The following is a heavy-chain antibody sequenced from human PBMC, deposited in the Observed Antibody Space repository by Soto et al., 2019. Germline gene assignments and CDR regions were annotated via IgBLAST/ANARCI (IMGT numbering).Heavy chain of an antibody. V-gene: IGHV4-34*01. J-gene: IGHJ4*02. CDR2: INHSGST. Sequence: QVQLQQWGAGLLKPSETLSLTCAVYVGSFSGYYWSWIRQPPGKGLEWIGEINHSGSTNYNPSLKSRVTISVDTSKNQFSLKLSSVTAADTAVYYCARSYGSGSYYSYYWGQGTLVTVSS. CDR1: VGSFSGYY. CDR3: ARSYGSGSYYSYY. D-gene: IGHD3-10*01.